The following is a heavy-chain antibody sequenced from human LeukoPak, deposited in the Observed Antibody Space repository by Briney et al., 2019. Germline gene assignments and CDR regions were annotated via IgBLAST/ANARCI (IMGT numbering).Heavy chain of an antibody. V-gene: IGHV1-2*02. D-gene: IGHD2-2*01. CDR1: GYTLTGYY. J-gene: IGHJ4*02. CDR2: INPSDGGT. CDR3: ARSDKCTTCSIDY. Sequence: ASVKVSCKASGYTLTGYYLPWVRQATGQGVEWMGWINPSDGGTNYAPKFQGRVTMTRDTSISTAFMDLSRLTSDDTAVYFCARSDKCTTCSIDYWGQGTLVIVSS.